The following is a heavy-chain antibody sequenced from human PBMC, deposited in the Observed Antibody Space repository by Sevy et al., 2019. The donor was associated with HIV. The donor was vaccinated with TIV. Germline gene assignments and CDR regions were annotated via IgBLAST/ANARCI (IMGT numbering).Heavy chain of an antibody. CDR3: ARERKNYYGSGSYRSPTIGPQS. Sequence: SETLSLTCAVYGGSFSGYYWSWIRQPPGKGLEWIGEINHSGSTNYNPSLKSRVTISVDTSKNQFSLKLSSVTAADTAVYYCARERKNYYGSGSYRSPTIGPQSWGQGTLVTVSS. D-gene: IGHD3-10*01. J-gene: IGHJ4*02. CDR1: GGSFSGYY. CDR2: INHSGST. V-gene: IGHV4-34*01.